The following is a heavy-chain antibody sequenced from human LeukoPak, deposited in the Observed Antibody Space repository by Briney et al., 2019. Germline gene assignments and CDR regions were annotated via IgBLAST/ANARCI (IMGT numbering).Heavy chain of an antibody. CDR3: AKDGSGYYYVYFDY. CDR1: GXTVSSSY. D-gene: IGHD3-22*01. Sequence: PGGSLRLSCAASGXTVSSSYMTWVRQAQGKGLEWVSIIYSGGTTHYADSAKGRFTISRDNSKNTLYLQMNSLRAEDTAVYYCAKDGSGYYYVYFDYWGQGTLVTVSS. V-gene: IGHV3-53*01. J-gene: IGHJ4*02. CDR2: IYSGGTT.